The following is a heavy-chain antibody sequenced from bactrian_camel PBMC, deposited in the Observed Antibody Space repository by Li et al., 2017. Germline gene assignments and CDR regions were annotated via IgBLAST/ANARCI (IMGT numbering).Heavy chain of an antibody. Sequence: HVQLVESGGGLVQPGGSLRLSCAASGFTFRNYDMSWVRQAPGKGLEWVSGIESGGSSTSYIDSVKGRFTISRDNAKNTLYLQLNSLKTEDTAMYYCAQVGVNWAMYNYWGQGTQVTVS. V-gene: IGHV3S1*01. J-gene: IGHJ4*01. CDR1: GFTFRNYD. D-gene: IGHD3*01. CDR2: IESGGSST. CDR3: AQVGVNWAMYNY.